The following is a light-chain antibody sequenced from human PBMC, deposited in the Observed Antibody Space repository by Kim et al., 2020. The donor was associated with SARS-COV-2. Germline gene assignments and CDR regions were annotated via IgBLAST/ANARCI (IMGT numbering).Light chain of an antibody. CDR2: GTC. CDR3: QKDESGPYT. Sequence: VGDRGTSAWGASREMPDYVAWDRQKRGKVPKLRSFGTCAVESGGPARVSGSGAGTEFTLTISSLQPEDVATYYCQKDESGPYTFGEGTKLEI. V-gene: IGKV1-27*01. CDR1: REMPDY. J-gene: IGKJ2*01.